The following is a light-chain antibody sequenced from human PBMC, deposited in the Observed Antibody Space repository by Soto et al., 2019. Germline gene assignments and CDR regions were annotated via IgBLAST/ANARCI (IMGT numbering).Light chain of an antibody. Sequence: EILMTQATATLSVGPTEWGTFWSRASQSGSSNLAWYQQKPGQAPRLLIYGASSRATGIPDRFSGSGSGTDFTRIISRREPEDFAVFYCQQYGTSPITIGQGTRLEIK. CDR1: QSGSSN. J-gene: IGKJ5*01. V-gene: IGKV3-20*01. CDR2: GAS. CDR3: QQYGTSPIT.